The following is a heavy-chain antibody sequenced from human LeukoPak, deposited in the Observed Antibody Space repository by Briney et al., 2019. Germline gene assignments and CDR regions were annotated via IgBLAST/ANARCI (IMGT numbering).Heavy chain of an antibody. J-gene: IGHJ3*02. Sequence: GASVKVSCKVSGYTLTELSMLWVRQAPGKGLEWMGGFDPEDGETIYAQKFQGRVTMTEDTSTDTAYMELSSLRSEDTAVYYCATDPPYSGSLGAFDIWGQGTMVTVSS. D-gene: IGHD1-26*01. CDR2: FDPEDGET. CDR1: GYTLTELS. CDR3: ATDPPYSGSLGAFDI. V-gene: IGHV1-24*01.